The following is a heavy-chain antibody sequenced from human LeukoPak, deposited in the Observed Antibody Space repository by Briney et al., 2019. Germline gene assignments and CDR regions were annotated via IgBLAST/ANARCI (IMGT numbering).Heavy chain of an antibody. Sequence: GGSLRLSCAASGFTFSNYWMTWVRQAPGKGLEWVANINRDGSERYYVDSVKGRFTISRDDAKSSLYLQMNSLRAEDAAVYYCARRNAMDVWGQGTTVIVFS. V-gene: IGHV3-7*03. CDR3: ARRNAMDV. CDR2: INRDGSER. CDR1: GFTFSNYW. J-gene: IGHJ6*02.